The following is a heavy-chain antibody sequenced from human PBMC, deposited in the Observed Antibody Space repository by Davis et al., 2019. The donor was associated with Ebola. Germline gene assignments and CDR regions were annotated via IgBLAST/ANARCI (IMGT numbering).Heavy chain of an antibody. CDR2: ISAYNGNT. J-gene: IGHJ5*02. V-gene: IGHV1-18*01. D-gene: IGHD2-15*01. CDR3: ARAVVAATRKNWFDP. CDR1: GYTFTSYG. Sequence: ASVKVSCKASGYTFTSYGISWVRQAPGQGLEWMGWISAYNGNTNYAQKLQGRVTMTTDISTSTAYMELSRLRSDDTAVYYCARAVVAATRKNWFDPWGQGTLVTVSS.